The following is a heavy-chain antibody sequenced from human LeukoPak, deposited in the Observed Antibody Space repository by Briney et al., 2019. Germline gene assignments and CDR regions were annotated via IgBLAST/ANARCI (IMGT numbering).Heavy chain of an antibody. CDR1: GFTSADFA. V-gene: IGHV3-9*02. J-gene: IGHJ6*02. D-gene: IGHD6-6*01. Sequence: SLRLSCAASGFTSADFAMRSGRPAPEESLGCGSGNSRKSGSIGDADSVKGRFTISRDNAKNSLYLQMNSLRAEDTALYYCAKDISPTPSIAARRYGMDVWGQGTTVTVSS. CDR2: NSRKSGSI. CDR3: AKDISPTPSIAARRYGMDV.